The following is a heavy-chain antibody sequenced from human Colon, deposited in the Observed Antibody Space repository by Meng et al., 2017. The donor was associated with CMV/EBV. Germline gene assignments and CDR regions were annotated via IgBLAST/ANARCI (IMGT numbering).Heavy chain of an antibody. J-gene: IGHJ4*01. CDR2: ISYDGSRT. D-gene: IGHD3-16*01. Sequence: ASGFTFNNSDKHWVRQAPGRGLEWVAIISYDGSRTYYSDSLKSRFNISRDNSKNTLYLQMNSLIREDTASYYCAKDRVGGGATTFDSWGHGTLVTVSS. V-gene: IGHV3-30*18. CDR1: GFTFNNSD. CDR3: AKDRVGGGATTFDS.